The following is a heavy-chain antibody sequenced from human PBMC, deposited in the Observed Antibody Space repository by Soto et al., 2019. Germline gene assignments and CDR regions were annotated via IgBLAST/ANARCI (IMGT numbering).Heavy chain of an antibody. CDR1: GFSFSNYV. Sequence: QVQLVESGGGVVQPGRSLRLSCAASGFSFSNYVMHWVRQAPGKGLEWVAGISYDGSDRYYVDSVKGRFTISRDKSKNTQYRQMNSLRPEDTAVYYCAKGTVLYYYRSGMDVWGLGTTVTVSS. CDR3: AKGTVLYYYRSGMDV. CDR2: ISYDGSDR. J-gene: IGHJ6*02. V-gene: IGHV3-30*18. D-gene: IGHD3-22*01.